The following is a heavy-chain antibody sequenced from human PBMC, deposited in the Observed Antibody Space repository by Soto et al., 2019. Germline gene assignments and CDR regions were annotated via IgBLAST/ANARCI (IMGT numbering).Heavy chain of an antibody. V-gene: IGHV3-15*01. CDR1: GFTFSNAW. CDR3: TTSSLVGRAFDI. D-gene: IGHD3-10*01. J-gene: IGHJ3*02. CDR2: IKSKTDGGTT. Sequence: GGSLRLSCAASGFTFSNAWMSWVRQAPGKRLEWVGRIKSKTDGGTTDYAAPVKGRFTISRDDSKNTLYLQMNSLKTEDTAVYYCTTSSLVGRAFDIWGQGTMVTVSS.